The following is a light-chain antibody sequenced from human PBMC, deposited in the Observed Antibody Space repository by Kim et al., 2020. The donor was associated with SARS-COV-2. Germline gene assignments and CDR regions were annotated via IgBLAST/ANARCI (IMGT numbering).Light chain of an antibody. J-gene: IGLJ3*02. Sequence: RQPTTLTCTGDREEVGNEGAAWLQQPQGHPPKLLFHRDDNRPPWISERLSSSTSGNTASLTITGLQLEDGAAYYCSAWDTSLGAWVFGGGTQLTVL. CDR3: SAWDTSLGAWV. V-gene: IGLV10-54*01. CDR1: REEVGNEG. CDR2: RDD.